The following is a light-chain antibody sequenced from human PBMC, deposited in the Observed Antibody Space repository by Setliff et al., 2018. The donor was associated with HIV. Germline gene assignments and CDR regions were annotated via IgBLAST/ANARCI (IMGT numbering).Light chain of an antibody. CDR3: GTWDSSLSAPV. J-gene: IGLJ3*02. Sequence: RSNIGNNYVSWYQQFPGTAPKLFVYENNKRPSGIPDRVSGSKSGTSATLGITGLQTGDEADYYCGTWDSSLSAPVFGGGTK. V-gene: IGLV1-51*02. CDR2: ENN. CDR1: RSNIGNNY.